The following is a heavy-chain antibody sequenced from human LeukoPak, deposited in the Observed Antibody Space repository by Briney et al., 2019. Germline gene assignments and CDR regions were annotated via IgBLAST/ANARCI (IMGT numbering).Heavy chain of an antibody. J-gene: IGHJ3*02. CDR3: ARRNDGDVFGAFDI. CDR1: GGSFSGYY. V-gene: IGHV4-34*01. D-gene: IGHD1-1*01. CDR2: INHSGST. Sequence: PSETLSLTCAVYGGSFSGYYWSWIRQPPGKGLEWIGEINHSGSTNYNPSLKSRVTISVDTSKNQFSLKLSSVTAADTAVYYCARRNDGDVFGAFDIWGQGTMVTVSS.